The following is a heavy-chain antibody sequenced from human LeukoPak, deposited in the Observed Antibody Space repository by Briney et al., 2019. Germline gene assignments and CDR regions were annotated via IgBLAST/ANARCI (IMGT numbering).Heavy chain of an antibody. CDR1: GGSFSGYY. J-gene: IGHJ4*02. CDR3: ARGIQLWLRLRRNNYFDY. Sequence: NPSETLSLTCAVYGGSFSGYYWSWIRQPPGKGLEWVGELNHSGITNYNPSLKSRVTISVDTSKSQFSLKLSSVTAADTAVYYCARGIQLWLRLRRNNYFDYWGQGTLVTVSS. D-gene: IGHD5-18*01. V-gene: IGHV4-34*01. CDR2: LNHSGIT.